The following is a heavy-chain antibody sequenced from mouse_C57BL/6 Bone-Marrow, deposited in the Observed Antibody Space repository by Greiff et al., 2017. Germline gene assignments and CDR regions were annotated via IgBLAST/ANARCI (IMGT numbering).Heavy chain of an antibody. CDR3: ARRGLGDY. Sequence: EVQLMESGGGLVKPGGSLKLSCAASGFTFSSYAMSWVRQTPEKRLEWVATISDGGSYTYYPDNVKGRFTISRDNAKNNLYLQMSHLKSEDTAMYYCARRGLGDYWGQGTTLTVSS. D-gene: IGHD4-1*01. CDR1: GFTFSSYA. V-gene: IGHV5-4*03. CDR2: ISDGGSYT. J-gene: IGHJ2*01.